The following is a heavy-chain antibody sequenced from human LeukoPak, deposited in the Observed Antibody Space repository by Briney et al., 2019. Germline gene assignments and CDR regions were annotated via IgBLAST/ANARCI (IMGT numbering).Heavy chain of an antibody. CDR2: IYYSGST. J-gene: IGHJ3*02. D-gene: IGHD7-27*01. CDR1: GGSISSYY. CDR3: ARDRALGDAFDI. V-gene: IGHV4-59*01. Sequence: SETLSLTCTVSGGSISSYYWSWIRQPPGQGLEWIGYIYYSGSTNYNPSLKSRVTISVDTSKNQFSLKLSSVTAADTAVYYCARDRALGDAFDIWGQGTMVTVSS.